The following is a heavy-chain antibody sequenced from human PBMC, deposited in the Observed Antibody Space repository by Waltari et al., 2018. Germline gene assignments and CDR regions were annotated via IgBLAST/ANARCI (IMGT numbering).Heavy chain of an antibody. D-gene: IGHD3-16*01. Sequence: QITLKESGPTLVKPTQTLTLTCTFSGFSLSTSEVGVGWIGQPPKKALEWLARIYWDDDKRYSPLLKSRLTITKDTSKNQVALTMTNMDPVDTATYYCVHSSDDDVHGAFDIWGQGTMVTVSS. CDR1: GFSLSTSEVG. V-gene: IGHV2-5*02. CDR2: IYWDDDK. J-gene: IGHJ3*02. CDR3: VHSSDDDVHGAFDI.